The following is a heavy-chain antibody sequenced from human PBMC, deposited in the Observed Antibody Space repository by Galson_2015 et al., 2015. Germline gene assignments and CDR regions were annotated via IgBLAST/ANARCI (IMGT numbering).Heavy chain of an antibody. CDR1: GASLRSSSHY. V-gene: IGHV4-39*07. Sequence: ETLSLTCTVSGASLRSSSHYWAWIRQPPGEGLEWIGTIYYSGTTYYSPSLKSRVTISIDTSKNQFSLKLNSVTAADTAVYYCARDVYGSRSYYRGFFDYWGQGTLVTVSS. D-gene: IGHD3-10*01. J-gene: IGHJ4*02. CDR3: ARDVYGSRSYYRGFFDY. CDR2: IYYSGTT.